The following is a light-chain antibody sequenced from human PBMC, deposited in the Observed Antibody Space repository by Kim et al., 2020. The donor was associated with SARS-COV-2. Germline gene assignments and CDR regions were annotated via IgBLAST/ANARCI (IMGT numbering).Light chain of an antibody. CDR3: HQDNNRTPKGLT. Sequence: EIVMTQSPATLSMSPGERVTLSCRASQSVSSNLAWYQQTPGQAPRLLIYGASIRATGIPARFSGSGSGTEFTLTISSLQSEDFTLYYCHQDNNRTPKGLTFGRGTKVDIK. CDR1: QSVSSN. V-gene: IGKV3-15*01. CDR2: GAS. J-gene: IGKJ4*01.